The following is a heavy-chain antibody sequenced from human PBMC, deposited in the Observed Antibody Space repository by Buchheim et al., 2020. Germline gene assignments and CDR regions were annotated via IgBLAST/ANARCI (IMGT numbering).Heavy chain of an antibody. CDR3: ARIPCIGVGATQDY. D-gene: IGHD1-26*01. CDR2: IDWDDDK. V-gene: IGHV2-70*04. Sequence: QITLKESGPTLVKPTQTLTLTCTFSGFSLSTSGVGVGWIRQPPGKALEWLARIDWDDDKYYSTSLKTRPTISKDTSKNQVVLTMTNMDPVDTATYYCARIPCIGVGATQDYWGQGTL. J-gene: IGHJ4*01. CDR1: GFSLSTSGVG.